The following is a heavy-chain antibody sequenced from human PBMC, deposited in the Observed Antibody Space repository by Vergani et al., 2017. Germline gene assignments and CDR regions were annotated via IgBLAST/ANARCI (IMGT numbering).Heavy chain of an antibody. CDR3: ARDSLDILTGLFFWFDP. CDR1: GGSFSGYY. CDR2: INHSGST. Sequence: QVQLQQWGAGLLKPSETLSLTCAVYGGSFSGYYWSWIRQPPGKGLEWIGEINHSGSTNYNPSLKSRVTISVDTSKNQFSLKLSSVTAADTAVYYCARDSLDILTGLFFWFDPWGQGTLVTVSS. V-gene: IGHV4-34*01. D-gene: IGHD3-9*01. J-gene: IGHJ5*02.